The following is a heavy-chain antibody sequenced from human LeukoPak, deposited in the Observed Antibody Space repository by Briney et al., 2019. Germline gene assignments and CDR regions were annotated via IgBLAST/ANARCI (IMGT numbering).Heavy chain of an antibody. V-gene: IGHV4-59*08. J-gene: IGHJ5*02. CDR2: IYYSGST. D-gene: IGHD5-18*01. CDR3: ASFYVDTAMVPNWFDP. Sequence: SETLSLTCTVSGGSISSYYWSWIRQPPGKGLEWIGYIYYSGSTNYNPSLKSRVTISVDTSKNQFSLRLSSVTAADTAVYYCASFYVDTAMVPNWFDPWGQGTLVTVSS. CDR1: GGSISSYY.